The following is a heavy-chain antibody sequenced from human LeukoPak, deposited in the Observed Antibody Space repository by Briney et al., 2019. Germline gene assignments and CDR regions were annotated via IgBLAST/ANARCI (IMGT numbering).Heavy chain of an antibody. CDR3: AYHGSGSYNWFDP. CDR2: IYYSGST. J-gene: IGHJ5*02. D-gene: IGHD3-10*01. Sequence: PSETLSLTCTVSGGSVSSGSYYWGWLRQPPGRGLEWIGYIYYSGSTNYNPSLKSRVTISVATSKTQFSLKLSSVTAADTAVYYCAYHGSGSYNWFDPWGQGTLVTVSS. V-gene: IGHV4-61*01. CDR1: GGSVSSGSYY.